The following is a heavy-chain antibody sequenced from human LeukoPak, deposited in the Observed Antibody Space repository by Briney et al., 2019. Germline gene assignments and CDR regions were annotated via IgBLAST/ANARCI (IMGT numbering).Heavy chain of an antibody. D-gene: IGHD3-22*01. CDR3: ARDSTHYYDSSGYSMEDP. CDR1: GYTFTGYY. V-gene: IGHV1-2*04. Sequence: ASVKVSCKASGYTFTGYYMHWVRQAPGQGLEWMGWINPNSGGTNYAQKFQGWVTMTRDTSISTAYMELSRLRSDNTAVYYCARDSTHYYDSSGYSMEDPWGQGTLVTVSS. J-gene: IGHJ5*02. CDR2: INPNSGGT.